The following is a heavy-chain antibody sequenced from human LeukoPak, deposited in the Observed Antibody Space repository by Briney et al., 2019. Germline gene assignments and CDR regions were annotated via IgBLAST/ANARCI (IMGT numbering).Heavy chain of an antibody. Sequence: KPSGTLSLTCNVSGGSISNNYWTWIRQPPGKGLEWIGYVYSTGSTNYNPSLKSRVTISVDASRNQFSLNLSSVTAADTAVYYCARWSGSVTARNYYYYMDVWGEGTTVTVSS. J-gene: IGHJ6*03. D-gene: IGHD6-6*01. CDR1: GGSISNNY. V-gene: IGHV4-59*08. CDR3: ARWSGSVTARNYYYYMDV. CDR2: VYSTGST.